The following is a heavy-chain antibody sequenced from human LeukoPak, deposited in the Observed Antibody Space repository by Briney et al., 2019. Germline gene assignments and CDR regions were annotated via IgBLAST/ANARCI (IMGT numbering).Heavy chain of an antibody. CDR1: GYTFTGYY. CDR2: INPNSGGT. CDR3: ARVYGSGSYFDY. V-gene: IGHV1-2*02. J-gene: IGHJ4*02. D-gene: IGHD3-10*01. Sequence: GASVKVSCKASGYTFTGYYMHWVRQAPGQGLAWMGWINPNSGGTNYAQKFQGRVTMTRDTSISTAYMELSRLRSDDTAVYYCARVYGSGSYFDYWGQGTLVTVSS.